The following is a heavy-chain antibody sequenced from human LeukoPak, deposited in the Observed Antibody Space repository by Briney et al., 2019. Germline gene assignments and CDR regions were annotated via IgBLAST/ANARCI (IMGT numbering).Heavy chain of an antibody. Sequence: ASVKVSCKASGYTFTSYDINWVRQATGQGLEWMGWMNPNSGNTGYAQKFQGRVTMTRNTSISTAYMELSSLRSEDTAVYYCARGLPRKYCSGGSCYSRPTDYWGQGTLVTVSS. J-gene: IGHJ4*02. CDR3: ARGLPRKYCSGGSCYSRPTDY. V-gene: IGHV1-8*01. CDR2: MNPNSGNT. CDR1: GYTFTSYD. D-gene: IGHD2-15*01.